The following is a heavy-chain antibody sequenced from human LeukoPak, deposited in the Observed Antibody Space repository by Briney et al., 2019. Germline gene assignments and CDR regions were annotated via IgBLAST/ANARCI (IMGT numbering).Heavy chain of an antibody. D-gene: IGHD3-3*01. Sequence: KPSETLSLTCTVSGGSISGYYWSWIRQPPGKGLEWIGNIYYSGSTNYNPSLKSRVTMSVDTSKNQFSLKLSSVTAADTALYYCARQNYDEVNYYYYGLDVWGQGTTVSVSS. CDR2: IYYSGST. CDR1: GGSISGYY. V-gene: IGHV4-59*08. J-gene: IGHJ6*02. CDR3: ARQNYDEVNYYYYGLDV.